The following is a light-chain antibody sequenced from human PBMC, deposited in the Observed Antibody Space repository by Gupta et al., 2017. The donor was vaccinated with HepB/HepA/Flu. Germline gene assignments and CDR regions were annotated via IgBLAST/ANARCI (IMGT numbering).Light chain of an antibody. CDR3: CAYAGRSVWV. J-gene: IGLJ3*02. V-gene: IGLV2-23*02. Sequence: QSALTQHASVSGSRGQSITISCTGTSSYVGNYNFVSCYQHHPGKAPKLLIYEVNTRPSGASNRFSGSRSGNTASLTVSGLQTDDEAYYYCCAYAGRSVWVFGGGTKLTVL. CDR2: EVN. CDR1: SSYVGNYNF.